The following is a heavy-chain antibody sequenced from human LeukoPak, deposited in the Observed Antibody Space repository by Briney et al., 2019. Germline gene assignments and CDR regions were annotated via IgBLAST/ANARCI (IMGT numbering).Heavy chain of an antibody. V-gene: IGHV1-18*01. CDR1: GHTFTSYG. D-gene: IGHD1-26*01. CDR3: ARDLIGRYSGSYSG. J-gene: IGHJ4*02. Sequence: ASVKVSCKTSGHTFTSYGISWVRQAPGQGLEWMGWISNYNYNTNYAQKLQGRVTMTTDTSTSTAYMELRSLRSDDTAVYYCARDLIGRYSGSYSGWGQGTLVTVSS. CDR2: ISNYNYNT.